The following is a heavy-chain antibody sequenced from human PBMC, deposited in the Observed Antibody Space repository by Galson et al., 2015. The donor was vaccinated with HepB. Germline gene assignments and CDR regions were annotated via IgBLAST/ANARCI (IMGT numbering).Heavy chain of an antibody. CDR1: GFTFSSYG. CDR3: ARDQGSHYGPPGHYGMDV. J-gene: IGHJ6*02. CDR2: IWYDGSNK. Sequence: SLRLSCAASGFTFSSYGMHWVRQAPGKGLEWVAVIWYDGSNKYYADSVKGRFTISRDNSKNTLYLQMNSLRAEDTAVYYCARDQGSHYGPPGHYGMDVWGQGTTVTVSS. V-gene: IGHV3-33*01. D-gene: IGHD3-10*01.